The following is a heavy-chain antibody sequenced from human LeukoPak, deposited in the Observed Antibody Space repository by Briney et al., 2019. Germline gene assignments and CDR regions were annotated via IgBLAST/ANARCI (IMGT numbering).Heavy chain of an antibody. CDR2: IYYSGST. Sequence: SETLSLTCTVSGGSISSYYWSCIRQPPGKGLEWIGYIYYSGSTNYNPSLKSRVTISVDTSKNQFSLSLSSVTAADTAVYYCARQVVGAPFDNWGQGTLVTVSS. CDR3: ARQVVGAPFDN. V-gene: IGHV4-59*08. J-gene: IGHJ4*02. D-gene: IGHD1-26*01. CDR1: GGSISSYY.